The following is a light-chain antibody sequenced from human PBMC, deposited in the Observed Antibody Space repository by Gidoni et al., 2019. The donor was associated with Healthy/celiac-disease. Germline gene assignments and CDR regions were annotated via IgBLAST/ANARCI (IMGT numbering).Light chain of an antibody. V-gene: IGLV3-19*01. Sequence: SSELTQDLAVSVALGQTVRITCQGDSLRSYYASWYQQKPGQAPVLVIYGKNNRPSGIPDRFTGSSSGNTASLTITGAQAEDEADYYCNSRDSSGNHLGVVFGGGTKLTVL. CDR1: SLRSYY. CDR2: GKN. J-gene: IGLJ2*01. CDR3: NSRDSSGNHLGVV.